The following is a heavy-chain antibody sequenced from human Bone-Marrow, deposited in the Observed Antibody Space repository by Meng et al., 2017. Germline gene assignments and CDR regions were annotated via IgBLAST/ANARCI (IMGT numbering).Heavy chain of an antibody. V-gene: IGHV3-21*01. J-gene: IGHJ6*02. Sequence: GGSLRLSCAASGFTFSSYSMNWVRQAPGKGLEWVSSISSSSSYIYYADSVKGRFTISRDNAKNSLYLQMNSLRAEDTAVYYCARDRPSDYYYGMDVWGQGTMVTVAS. CDR1: GFTFSSYS. CDR2: ISSSSSYI. CDR3: ARDRPSDYYYGMDV.